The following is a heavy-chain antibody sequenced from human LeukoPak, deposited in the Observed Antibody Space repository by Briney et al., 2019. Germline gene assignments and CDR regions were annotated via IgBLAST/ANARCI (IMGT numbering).Heavy chain of an antibody. CDR3: ARLVDTAMAPDY. D-gene: IGHD5-18*01. J-gene: IGHJ4*02. CDR2: IYYSGST. CDR1: GGSISSYY. Sequence: SETLSLTCTVSGGSISSYYWSWIRQPPGKGLEWIGYIYYSGSTNHNPSLKSRVTISVDTSKNQFSLKLSSVTAADTAVYYCARLVDTAMAPDYWGQGTLVTVSS. V-gene: IGHV4-59*08.